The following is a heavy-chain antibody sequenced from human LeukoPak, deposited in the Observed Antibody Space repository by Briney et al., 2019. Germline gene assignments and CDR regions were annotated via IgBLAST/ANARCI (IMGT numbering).Heavy chain of an antibody. J-gene: IGHJ3*02. Sequence: SETLSLTCTVSGGSISSYYWSWIRQPPGKGLEWIGYIYYSGSTNYNPSLKSRVTISVDTSKNQFSLKLSSVTAADTAVYYCAREKGGIKGAFDIWGQGTMVTVSS. CDR3: AREKGGIKGAFDI. CDR2: IYYSGST. D-gene: IGHD3-10*01. V-gene: IGHV4-59*01. CDR1: GGSISSYY.